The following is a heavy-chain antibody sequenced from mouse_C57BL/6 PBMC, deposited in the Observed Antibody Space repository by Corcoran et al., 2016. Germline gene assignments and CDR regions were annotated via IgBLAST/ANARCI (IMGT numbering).Heavy chain of an antibody. J-gene: IGHJ4*01. CDR1: GYTFTTYG. CDR2: INTYSGVP. CDR3: ARSTSGVAGDY. V-gene: IGHV9-3*01. D-gene: IGHD3-1*01. Sequence: QIQLVQSGPELKKPGETVKISCKASGYTFTTYGMSWVKQAPGKGLKWMGWINTYSGVPTYADDFKGRFAFSLETSASTAYLQINNLKNEDTAPYCCARSTSGVAGDYWGQGTSVTVSS.